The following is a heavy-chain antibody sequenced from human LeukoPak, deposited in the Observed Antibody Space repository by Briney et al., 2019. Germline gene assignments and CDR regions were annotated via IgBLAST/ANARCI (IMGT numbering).Heavy chain of an antibody. CDR3: ARDPQGTAGTTGGMDV. V-gene: IGHV3-21*01. CDR2: ISSSSSYI. D-gene: IGHD1-1*01. Sequence: PGGSLRLSCAASGFTFSSYSMNWVRQAPGKGLEWVSSISSSSSYIYYADSVKGRFTISRDNAKNSPYLQMNSLRAEDTAVYYCARDPQGTAGTTGGMDVWGKGTTVTVSS. J-gene: IGHJ6*04. CDR1: GFTFSSYS.